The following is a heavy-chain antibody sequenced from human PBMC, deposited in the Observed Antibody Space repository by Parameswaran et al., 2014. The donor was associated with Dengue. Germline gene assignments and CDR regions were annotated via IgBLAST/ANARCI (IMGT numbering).Heavy chain of an antibody. CDR3: ARDHSGNYDFWSGRYYYDGLDV. J-gene: IGHJ6*02. V-gene: IGHV1-46*01. D-gene: IGHD3-3*01. Sequence: WVRQAPGQGLEWMGKINPSVGSTIYAQNFQGRVTMTRDTSTSTVYMELSSLRSEDTAVYYCARDHSGNYDFWSGRYYYDGLDVWGQGTTVTVSS. CDR2: INPSVGST.